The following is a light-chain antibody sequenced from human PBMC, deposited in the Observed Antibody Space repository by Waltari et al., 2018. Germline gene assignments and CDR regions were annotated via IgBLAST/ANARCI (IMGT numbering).Light chain of an antibody. CDR3: QARDSSSVV. V-gene: IGLV3-1*01. CDR1: KLGDKY. J-gene: IGLJ3*02. CDR2: QDN. Sequence: SYELTQPASVSVSPGQIASITCSGYKLGDKYVSWYQQRPGQSPMLVMYQDNHRPSGIPERISGSNSGNTATLTIRGTQPMDEGDYYCQARDSSSVVFGGGTKLTVL.